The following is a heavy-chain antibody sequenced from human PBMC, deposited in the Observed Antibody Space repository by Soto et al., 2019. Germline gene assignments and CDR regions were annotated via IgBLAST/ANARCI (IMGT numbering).Heavy chain of an antibody. CDR1: GFTFSRYA. CDR3: AKSHLFRLGELSYVPFDY. V-gene: IGHV3-23*01. Sequence: EVQLLESGGGLVQPGGSLRLSWAASGFTFSRYAMSWVRQAPGKGLEWVSAIRGSGGSTYYSDSVKSRFTISRDNSKNTLYLQMNSLRAEDTAVYYCAKSHLFRLGELSYVPFDYWGQGTLVTVSS. J-gene: IGHJ4*02. CDR2: IRGSGGST. D-gene: IGHD3-16*02.